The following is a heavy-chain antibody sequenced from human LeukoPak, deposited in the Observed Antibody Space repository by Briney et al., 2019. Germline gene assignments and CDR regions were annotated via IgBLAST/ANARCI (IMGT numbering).Heavy chain of an antibody. Sequence: SETLSLTCAVYGGSFSGYYWSWIRQPPGKGLEWIGEINPSGSTNYNPSLKSRVTISVDTSKNQFSLKLSSVTAADTAVYYCARQHDGAELDYWGQGTLVTVSS. J-gene: IGHJ4*02. V-gene: IGHV4-34*01. CDR1: GGSFSGYY. CDR2: INPSGST. D-gene: IGHD4-17*01. CDR3: ARQHDGAELDY.